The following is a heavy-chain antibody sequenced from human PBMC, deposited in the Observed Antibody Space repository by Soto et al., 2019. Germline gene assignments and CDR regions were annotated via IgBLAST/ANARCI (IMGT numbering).Heavy chain of an antibody. J-gene: IGHJ5*02. CDR2: TNEGSGNT. D-gene: IGHD3-3*01. Sequence: ASVKVSWKATGYSFKNYAVHWVRQAPGQRLEWMGFTNEGSGNTRFSQKFQGRISITRDTSASTVYLDLSSLTSEDTAIYYCERDDSSVSRVVPLHHWGPGTLVPVS. V-gene: IGHV1-3*01. CDR3: ERDDSSVSRVVPLHH. CDR1: GYSFKNYA.